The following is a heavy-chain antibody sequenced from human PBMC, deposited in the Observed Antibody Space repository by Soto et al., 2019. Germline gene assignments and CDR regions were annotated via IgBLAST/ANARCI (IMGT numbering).Heavy chain of an antibody. J-gene: IGHJ6*02. V-gene: IGHV3-30-3*01. CDR2: ISSDGSHQ. Sequence: QVQVVESGGGVVQPGTSLRLSCAASGFTFSVSAIHWVRQAPGKGLEWVAVISSDGSHQYYADSVRGRFTISRDNPKNTLYPRKNSLRAEDTAVYYCARPYCRSTRCYLYYYGMDVWGPGTTVTVSS. CDR3: ARPYCRSTRCYLYYYGMDV. CDR1: GFTFSVSA. D-gene: IGHD2-2*01.